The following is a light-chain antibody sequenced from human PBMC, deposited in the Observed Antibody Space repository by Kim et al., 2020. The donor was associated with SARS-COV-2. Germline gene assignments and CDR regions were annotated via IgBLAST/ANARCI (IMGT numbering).Light chain of an antibody. CDR3: QQYYQWPIT. J-gene: IGKJ4*01. CDR2: GAS. CDR1: QSVSSN. V-gene: IGKV3-15*01. Sequence: EIVMTQSPATLSVSPGERATLSCRASQSVSSNLAWYQQKPGQAPRLLIYGASTRATGIPGRFSGSGSGTEFTLTISSLQSEDFAVYYCQQYYQWPITFGGGTKVDIK.